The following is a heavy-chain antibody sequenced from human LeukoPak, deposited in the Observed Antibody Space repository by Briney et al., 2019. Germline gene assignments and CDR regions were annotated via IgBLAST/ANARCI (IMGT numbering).Heavy chain of an antibody. CDR1: GGSISSSSYY. V-gene: IGHV4-39*01. Sequence: SETLSLTCTVSGGSISSSSYYWGWIRQPPGKGLEWIGSIYYSGSTYYNPSLKSRVTISVDTSKNQFSLKLSSVTAADTAVYYCARQSLEMATPLWGRGTLVTVSS. J-gene: IGHJ4*02. CDR2: IYYSGST. CDR3: ARQSLEMATPL. D-gene: IGHD5-24*01.